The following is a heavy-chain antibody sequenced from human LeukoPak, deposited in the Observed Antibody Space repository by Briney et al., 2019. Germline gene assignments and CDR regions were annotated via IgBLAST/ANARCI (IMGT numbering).Heavy chain of an antibody. J-gene: IGHJ4*02. CDR1: GGSFSGYY. Sequence: LETLSLTCAVYGGSFSGYYWSWIRQPPGKGLEWIGEINHSGSTNYNPSLKSRVTISVDTSKNQFSLKLSSVTAADTAVYYCARRHSSGWIFDYWGQGTLVTVSS. CDR2: INHSGST. CDR3: ARRHSSGWIFDY. V-gene: IGHV4-34*01. D-gene: IGHD6-19*01.